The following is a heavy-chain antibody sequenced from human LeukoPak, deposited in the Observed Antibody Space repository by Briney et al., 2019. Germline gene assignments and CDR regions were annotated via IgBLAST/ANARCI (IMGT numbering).Heavy chain of an antibody. CDR3: ARVLPNYDFWSGYGDAFDI. CDR1: GGSISSYY. D-gene: IGHD3-3*01. J-gene: IGHJ3*02. V-gene: IGHV4-4*07. Sequence: SETLSLTCTVSGGSISSYYWSWIRQPAGKGLEWIGRIYTSGSTNYNPSLKSRVTMSVDTSKNQFSLKLSSVTAADTAVYYCARVLPNYDFWSGYGDAFDIWGQGTMVTVSS. CDR2: IYTSGST.